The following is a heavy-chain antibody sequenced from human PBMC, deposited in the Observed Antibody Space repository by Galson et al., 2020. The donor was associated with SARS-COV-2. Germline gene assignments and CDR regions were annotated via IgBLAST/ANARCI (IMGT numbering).Heavy chain of an antibody. J-gene: IGHJ6*02. CDR3: ARGLEPHFYYYGMDV. Sequence: SVKVSCKASGGTFSSYAFHWVRQAPGQGPEWMGGIIPVFGTAKYAHNFQGRLTIAADESTSTAYMELSSLRSEDTALYYCARGLEPHFYYYGMDVCGQGTTVTVSS. V-gene: IGHV1-69*13. D-gene: IGHD1-1*01. CDR2: IIPVFGTA. CDR1: GGTFSSYA.